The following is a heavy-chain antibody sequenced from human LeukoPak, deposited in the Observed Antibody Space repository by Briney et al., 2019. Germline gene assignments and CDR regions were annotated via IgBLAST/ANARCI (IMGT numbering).Heavy chain of an antibody. V-gene: IGHV4-59*01. J-gene: IGHJ5*02. CDR2: IYYSGST. CDR1: GGSISSYY. Sequence: SETLSLSCTVSGGSISSYYWSWIRQPPGKGLEWIGYIYYSGSTNCNPSLKRRVTISVDTSKNQFSLKLSSVTAADTAVYYCARVLTTVTRYNWFDPWGQGTGVRVFS. D-gene: IGHD4-17*01. CDR3: ARVLTTVTRYNWFDP.